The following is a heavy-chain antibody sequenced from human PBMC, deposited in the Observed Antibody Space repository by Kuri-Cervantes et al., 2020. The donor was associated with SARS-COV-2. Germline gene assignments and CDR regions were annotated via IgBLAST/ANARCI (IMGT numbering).Heavy chain of an antibody. CDR2: INHSGST. Sequence: SETLSLTCAVYGGSFSGYYWSWIRQPPGKGLEWIGEINHSGSTNYNPSLKSRFTISVDTSKNQFSLKLSSVTAADTAVYYCARGPRYSSSWYQTLDYWGQGTLVTVSS. V-gene: IGHV4-34*01. CDR1: GGSFSGYY. J-gene: IGHJ4*02. CDR3: ARGPRYSSSWYQTLDY. D-gene: IGHD6-13*01.